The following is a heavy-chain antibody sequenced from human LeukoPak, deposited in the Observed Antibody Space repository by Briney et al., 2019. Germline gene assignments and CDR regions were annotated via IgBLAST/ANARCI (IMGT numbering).Heavy chain of an antibody. Sequence: GPTLVNPTQTLTLTCTFSGFSLSTSGVGVGWIRQPPGKALEWLALINWNDDKRYSPSLKSRLTITKDTSKNQVVLTMTNMDPVDTATYYCAHRPPYYGSGSYYPNLFDYWGQGTLVTVSS. V-gene: IGHV2-5*01. CDR1: GFSLSTSGVG. CDR2: INWNDDK. J-gene: IGHJ4*02. D-gene: IGHD3-10*01. CDR3: AHRPPYYGSGSYYPNLFDY.